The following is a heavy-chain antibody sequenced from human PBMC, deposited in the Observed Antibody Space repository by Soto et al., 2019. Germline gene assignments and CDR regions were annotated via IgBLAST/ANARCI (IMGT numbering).Heavy chain of an antibody. CDR2: ISGSGGST. CDR1: GFTFSSYA. CDR3: AKEQPPPDYDFWSGYYSDLVGGYGMDV. D-gene: IGHD3-3*01. V-gene: IGHV3-23*01. J-gene: IGHJ6*02. Sequence: PGGSLRLSCAASGFTFSSYAMSWVRQAPGKGLEWVSAISGSGGSTYYADSVKGRFTISRDNSKNTLYLQMNSLRAEDTAVYYCAKEQPPPDYDFWSGYYSDLVGGYGMDVWGQGTTHTVSS.